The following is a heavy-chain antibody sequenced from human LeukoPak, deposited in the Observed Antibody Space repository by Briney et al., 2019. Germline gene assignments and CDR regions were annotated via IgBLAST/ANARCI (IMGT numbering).Heavy chain of an antibody. J-gene: IGHJ4*02. D-gene: IGHD3-22*01. CDR3: ARDPGPRRYYYDSSGYPPFDY. V-gene: IGHV1-18*01. CDR1: GYTFTSYG. Sequence: ASVKVSCKASGYTFTSYGISWVRQAPGQGLEWMGWISAYNGNTNYAQKLQGRVTMTTDTSTSTAYMELRSLRSDDTAVYYCARDPGPRRYYYDSSGYPPFDYWGQGTLVTVSS. CDR2: ISAYNGNT.